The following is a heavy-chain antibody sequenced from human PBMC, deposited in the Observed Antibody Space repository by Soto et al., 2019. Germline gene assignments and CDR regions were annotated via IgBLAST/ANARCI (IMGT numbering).Heavy chain of an antibody. CDR2: VYYSGTT. Sequence: QVQLQEWGPGLVKPSQTLSLTCTVSGGSIRNGDYHWGWIRQPPGKGLEWIGYVYYSGTTYSHPSLKSRVTISVDTSENEFSLRLSSVTAADTAVYYCVTVNLVGAAYYFDYWGPGTLVTVSS. CDR1: GGSIRNGDYH. J-gene: IGHJ4*02. CDR3: VTVNLVGAAYYFDY. D-gene: IGHD1-26*01. V-gene: IGHV4-30-4*01.